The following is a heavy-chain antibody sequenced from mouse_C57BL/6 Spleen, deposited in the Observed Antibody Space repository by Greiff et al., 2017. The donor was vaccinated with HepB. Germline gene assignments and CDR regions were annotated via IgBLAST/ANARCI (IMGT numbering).Heavy chain of an antibody. J-gene: IGHJ4*01. V-gene: IGHV5-17*01. CDR3: ARGRNDYVYYAMDY. Sequence: EVQGVESGGGLVKPGGSLKLSCAASGFTFSDYGMHWVRQAPEKGLEWVAYISSGSSTIYYADTVKGRFTIPRDNAKNTLFLQMTSLRSEDTAMYYWARGRNDYVYYAMDYWGQGTSVTVSS. D-gene: IGHD2-4*01. CDR1: GFTFSDYG. CDR2: ISSGSSTI.